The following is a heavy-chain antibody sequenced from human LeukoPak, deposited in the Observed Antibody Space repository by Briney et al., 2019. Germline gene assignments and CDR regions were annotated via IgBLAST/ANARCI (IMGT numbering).Heavy chain of an antibody. Sequence: SETLSLTCAVSGGSISSGGYSWSWIRQPPGKGLEWIGYIYHSGSTYYNPSLKSRVTISVDRSKNQFSLKLSSVTAADTAVYYCARLPKYDFWSGYCDYWGQGTLVTVSS. D-gene: IGHD3-3*01. CDR3: ARLPKYDFWSGYCDY. V-gene: IGHV4-30-2*01. CDR1: GGSISSGGYS. J-gene: IGHJ4*02. CDR2: IYHSGST.